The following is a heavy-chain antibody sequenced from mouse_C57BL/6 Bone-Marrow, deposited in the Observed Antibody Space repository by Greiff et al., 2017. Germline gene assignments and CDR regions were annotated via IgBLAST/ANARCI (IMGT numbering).Heavy chain of an antibody. V-gene: IGHV10-1*01. CDR3: VRGLGFDV. CDR1: GFSFNTYA. J-gene: IGHJ1*03. CDR2: IRSKSNNYAT. Sequence: EVQLVESGGGLVQPKGSLKLSCAASGFSFNTYAMNWVRQAPGKGLEWVARIRSKSNNYATYYADSVKDRFNIYRDDLESMLYLQMNKLKTEDTAVYYCVRGLGFDVCGTGTPVTVSS.